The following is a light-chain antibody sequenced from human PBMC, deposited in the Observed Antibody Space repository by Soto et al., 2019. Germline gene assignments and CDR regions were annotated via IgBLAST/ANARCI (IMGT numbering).Light chain of an antibody. Sequence: IQLTQSPSSLSASVGDRVTITCRASQGISSYLAWYQQIPGKAPKLLIYAASTLQSGVPSSFTGSGSGTDFTLTISSLQPEDVATYYCQRLHSYPPTFGGGTKVEIK. CDR2: AAS. CDR3: QRLHSYPPT. J-gene: IGKJ4*01. CDR1: QGISSY. V-gene: IGKV1-9*01.